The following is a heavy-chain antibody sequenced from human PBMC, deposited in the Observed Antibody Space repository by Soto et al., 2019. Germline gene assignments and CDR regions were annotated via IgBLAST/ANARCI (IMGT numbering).Heavy chain of an antibody. J-gene: IGHJ5*02. Sequence: SVKVSCKASGGTFSSYTISWVRQAPGQGLEWMGRIIPILGIANYAQKFQGRVTITADKSTSTAYMELSSLRSEDTAVYYCASWGIAAAGPNWFDPWGQRTLVTVSS. CDR2: IIPILGIA. CDR3: ASWGIAAAGPNWFDP. D-gene: IGHD6-13*01. CDR1: GGTFSSYT. V-gene: IGHV1-69*02.